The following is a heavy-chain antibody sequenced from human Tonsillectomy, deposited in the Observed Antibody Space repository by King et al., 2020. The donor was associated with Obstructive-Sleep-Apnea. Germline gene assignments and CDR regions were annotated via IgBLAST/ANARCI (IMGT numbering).Heavy chain of an antibody. CDR3: ARVGSMIRGVNGQKNYGMDV. CDR2: MNPDSGNT. J-gene: IGHJ6*02. Sequence: QLVQSGAEVKKPGASVKVSCKASGYTFTSYDINWVRQATGQGHEWMGWMNPDSGNTGYAQKFQGRVTMPKNTSISTAYMELSSRRSEDTAVYYCARVGSMIRGVNGQKNYGMDVWGQGTTVTVSS. CDR1: GYTFTSYD. V-gene: IGHV1-8*01. D-gene: IGHD3-10*01.